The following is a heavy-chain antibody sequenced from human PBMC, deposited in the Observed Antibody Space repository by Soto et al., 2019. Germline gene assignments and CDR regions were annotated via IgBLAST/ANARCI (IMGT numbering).Heavy chain of an antibody. J-gene: IGHJ3*02. CDR1: GGTFSNYP. CDR2: IIPIFGTT. Sequence: QVKLVQSGAEVKKPGSSVKVSCKASGGTFSNYPFSWLRQAPGQGLEWMGGIIPIFGTTNYAQKFQGRVTITADESTSTAYMELSRLRSDDTAVYYWEREGLADYYDSSGPHSSFDIWGQGTMVTVSS. CDR3: EREGLADYYDSSGPHSSFDI. V-gene: IGHV1-69*12. D-gene: IGHD3-22*01.